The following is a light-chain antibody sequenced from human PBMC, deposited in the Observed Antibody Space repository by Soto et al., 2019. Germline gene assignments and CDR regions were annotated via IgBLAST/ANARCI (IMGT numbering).Light chain of an antibody. CDR1: QSVSSTY. CDR3: PQYGSSSYT. CDR2: CAS. J-gene: IGKJ2*01. V-gene: IGKV3-20*01. Sequence: EIVLTQSPGTLSLSPGERATLSCRASQSVSSTYLDWYQQNPGQAPRLLIYCASSRATGIPDRFSGSGSGTDLSLTISRLEPEGFAVYVCPQYGSSSYTFGQGTKLAIK.